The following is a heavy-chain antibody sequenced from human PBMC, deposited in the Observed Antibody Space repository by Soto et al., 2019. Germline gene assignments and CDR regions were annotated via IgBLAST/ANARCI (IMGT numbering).Heavy chain of an antibody. Sequence: GGSLRLSCAPSGFTLSNFAMGWVRHVPGKGLEWVSVVSGSGVTTKYADSVKGRFIISKDIPQNTLSLQMHSLRVEDTGVYYCVNGRHRGLNNGNFDFWGQGTLVTV. D-gene: IGHD3-10*01. J-gene: IGHJ4*02. CDR2: VSGSGVTT. V-gene: IGHV3-23*01. CDR1: GFTLSNFA. CDR3: VNGRHRGLNNGNFDF.